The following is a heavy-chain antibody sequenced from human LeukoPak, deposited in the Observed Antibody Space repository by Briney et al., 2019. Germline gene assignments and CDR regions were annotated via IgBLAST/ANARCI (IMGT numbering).Heavy chain of an antibody. CDR3: AKDLTRGSGWPIDY. J-gene: IGHJ4*02. Sequence: PGGSLRLSCAASGFTFDDYAMHWVRQAPGKGLEWVSLISGDGGSTYYADSVKGRFTIPRDNSKNSLYLQMNSLRTEDTALYYCAKDLTRGSGWPIDYWGQGTLVTVSS. D-gene: IGHD6-19*01. V-gene: IGHV3-43*02. CDR2: ISGDGGST. CDR1: GFTFDDYA.